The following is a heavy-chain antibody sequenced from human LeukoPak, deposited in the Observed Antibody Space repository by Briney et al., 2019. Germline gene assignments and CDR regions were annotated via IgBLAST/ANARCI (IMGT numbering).Heavy chain of an antibody. J-gene: IGHJ5*02. CDR2: IYYSGST. Sequence: TLSLTCTVSGDSISSDNYYWSWIRQPPGKGLEWIGYIYYSGSTYYNPSLKSRVTISVDTSKKQFSLRLSSVTAADTAVYHCARAEPDGWFDPWGQGTLVTVFS. V-gene: IGHV4-30-4*01. D-gene: IGHD1-14*01. CDR1: GDSISSDNYY. CDR3: ARAEPDGWFDP.